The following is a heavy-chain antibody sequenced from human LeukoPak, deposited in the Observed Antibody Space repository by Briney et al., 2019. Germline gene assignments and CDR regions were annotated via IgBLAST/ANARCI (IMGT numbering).Heavy chain of an antibody. J-gene: IGHJ4*02. D-gene: IGHD2-2*03. CDR3: ARARGYCSSTSCYDYFY. CDR2: ISAYNGNT. Sequence: ASVKVSCKASGYTFTSYGISWVRQAPGQGLEWMGWISAYNGNTNYAQKLQGRVTMTTDTSTSTAYMELRSLRSDDTAVYYCARARGYCSSTSCYDYFYWGQGTLVTVSS. CDR1: GYTFTSYG. V-gene: IGHV1-18*01.